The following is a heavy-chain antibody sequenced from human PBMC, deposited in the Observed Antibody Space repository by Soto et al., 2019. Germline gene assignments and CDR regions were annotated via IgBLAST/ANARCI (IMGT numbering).Heavy chain of an antibody. V-gene: IGHV4-4*07. J-gene: IGHJ4*02. D-gene: IGHD1-26*01. CDR1: GGSLSSYY. CDR2: IFTSGST. CDR3: ARDSGSYNDY. Sequence: KTSDTLSLTCTVSGGSLSSYYWNWIRQPAGKGLEWIGRIFTSGSTNYNPSLKSRVTMSVGSSKNQLSLKLTSLTAADTAVYYCARDSGSYNDYWGQGTLVTVS.